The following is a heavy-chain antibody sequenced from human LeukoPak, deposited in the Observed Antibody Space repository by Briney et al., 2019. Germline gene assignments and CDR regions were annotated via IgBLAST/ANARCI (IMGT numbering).Heavy chain of an antibody. Sequence: GGSLRLSCAASGFTFDDYAMHWVRQAPGKGLEWVSGISWNSGSIGYADSVKGRFTISRDNAKNSLYLQMNSLRAEDMALYYCAKAMVRGVMRSPFDYWGQGTLVTVSS. J-gene: IGHJ4*02. V-gene: IGHV3-9*03. CDR2: ISWNSGSI. D-gene: IGHD3-10*01. CDR3: AKAMVRGVMRSPFDY. CDR1: GFTFDDYA.